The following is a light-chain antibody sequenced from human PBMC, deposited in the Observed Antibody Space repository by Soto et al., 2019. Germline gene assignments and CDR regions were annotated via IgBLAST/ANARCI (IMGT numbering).Light chain of an antibody. Sequence: DIQMTHSPSTLSASVWDRVTITFRASQSISSWLAWYQQKLGKAPKLLIYDASSLQSGVPSRFSGSGAGTDFTLTISSLQPEDFATYYCQQANSFPLTFGGGTKVDI. CDR1: QSISSW. CDR2: DAS. CDR3: QQANSFPLT. V-gene: IGKV1-12*01. J-gene: IGKJ4*01.